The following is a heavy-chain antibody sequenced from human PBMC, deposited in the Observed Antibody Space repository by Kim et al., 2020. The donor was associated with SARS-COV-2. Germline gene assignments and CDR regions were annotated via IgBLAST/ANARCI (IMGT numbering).Heavy chain of an antibody. CDR3: ARGGLATITATKGLDY. Sequence: GGSLRLSCAASGFTFSGYTMAWVRQAPGKGLEGVSSISAGSTYIFYTASLEGRFTISRDNAKNSLYLEMNNLGAEDTAVYYCARGGLATITATKGLDYWG. D-gene: IGHD5-12*01. CDR1: GFTFSGYT. V-gene: IGHV3-21*06. J-gene: IGHJ4*01. CDR2: ISAGSTYI.